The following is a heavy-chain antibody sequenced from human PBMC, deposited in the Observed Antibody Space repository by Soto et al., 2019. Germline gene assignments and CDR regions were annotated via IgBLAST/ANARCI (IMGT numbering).Heavy chain of an antibody. V-gene: IGHV3-15*07. CDR2: IKSKTDGGTT. CDR3: TTRWLGSGSYCYFDY. D-gene: IGHD3-10*01. Sequence: GGSLRLSCAASGFTFSNAWMNWVRQAPGKGLEWVGRIKSKTDGGTTDYAAPVKGRFTISRDDSKNTLYLQMNSLKTEDTAVYYCTTRWLGSGSYCYFDYWGQGTLVTVSS. J-gene: IGHJ4*02. CDR1: GFTFSNAW.